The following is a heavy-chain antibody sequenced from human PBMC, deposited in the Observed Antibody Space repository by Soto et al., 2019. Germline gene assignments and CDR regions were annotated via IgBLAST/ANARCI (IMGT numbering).Heavy chain of an antibody. CDR1: AFTFNTYA. CDR3: AKSGGASPYYFDY. V-gene: IGHV3-23*01. CDR2: ISVSGGGT. J-gene: IGHJ4*02. D-gene: IGHD1-26*01. Sequence: EVQLLESGGGLVQPGGSLRLSCAASAFTFNTYAMGWVRQAPGKGLEWVSAISVSGGGTYYADSVKGRFTSSRDTSKNTLYLQMNSLRADDTAVYYCAKSGGASPYYFDYWGRGTLVTVSS.